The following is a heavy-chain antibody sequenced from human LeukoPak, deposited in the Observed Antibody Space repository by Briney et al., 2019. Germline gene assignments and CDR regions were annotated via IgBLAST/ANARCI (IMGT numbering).Heavy chain of an antibody. CDR1: GFMFSSNW. D-gene: IGHD5-24*01. Sequence: GGSLRLSCAASGFMFSSNWMSWVRLAPGKGLEWVANIKEDGTETYYVGSVKGRFTISRDNAKDSLYLQMNSLRVEDTAVYYCAKEGRSLQTYWGQGTLVTVSS. CDR2: IKEDGTET. V-gene: IGHV3-7*03. CDR3: AKEGRSLQTY. J-gene: IGHJ4*02.